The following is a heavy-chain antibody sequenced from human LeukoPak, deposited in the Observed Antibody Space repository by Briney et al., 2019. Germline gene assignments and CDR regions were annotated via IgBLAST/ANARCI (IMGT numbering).Heavy chain of an antibody. CDR1: GFTFSSYG. V-gene: IGHV3-30*02. CDR3: AKPIEGITMIVVVPRAFDI. J-gene: IGHJ3*02. D-gene: IGHD3-22*01. CDR2: IRYDGSNK. Sequence: GGSLRLSCAASGFTFSSYGMHWVRQAPGKGLEWMAFIRYDGSNKYYADSVKGRFTISRDNSKNTLYLQMNSLRAEDTAVYYCAKPIEGITMIVVVPRAFDIWGQGTMVTVSS.